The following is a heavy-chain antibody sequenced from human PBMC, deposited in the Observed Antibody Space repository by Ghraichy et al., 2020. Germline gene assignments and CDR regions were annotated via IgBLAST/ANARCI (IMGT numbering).Heavy chain of an antibody. CDR1: GGSFSGYY. V-gene: IGHV4-34*01. CDR3: ARVVPAVSYGMDV. CDR2: INHSGST. Sequence: SETLSLTCAVYGGSFSGYYWSWTRQPPGKGLEWIGEINHSGSTNYNPSLKSRVTTSVDTSKNQFSLKLSSVTAADTAVYYCARVVPAVSYGMDVWGQGTTVTVSS. D-gene: IGHD2-2*01. J-gene: IGHJ6*02.